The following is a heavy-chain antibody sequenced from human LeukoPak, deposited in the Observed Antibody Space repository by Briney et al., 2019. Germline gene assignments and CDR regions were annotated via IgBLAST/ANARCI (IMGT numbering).Heavy chain of an antibody. CDR2: IYHSGST. Sequence: SQTLSLTCAVSGGSISSDDYSWSWIRQPPGKGLEWIGYIYHSGSTYYDPSLKSRATISVDRSKNQFSLKLSSVTAADTAVYYCARGGDYTDFDYWGQGTLVTVSS. CDR1: GGSISSDDYS. J-gene: IGHJ4*02. D-gene: IGHD5-12*01. CDR3: ARGGDYTDFDY. V-gene: IGHV4-30-2*01.